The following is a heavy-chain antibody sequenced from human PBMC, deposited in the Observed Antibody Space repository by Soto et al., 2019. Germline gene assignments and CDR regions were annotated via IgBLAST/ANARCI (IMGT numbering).Heavy chain of an antibody. Sequence: LSLTCTVSSGSMTSGAFYGSWVRQHPGKGLEWIGHIHYSGSTYYTPSLESRVTISEDTSKNQFSLKLSSVTAADTAVYYCSRNIVRRVHFDYWATGTLVTVS. CDR2: IHYSGST. J-gene: IGHJ4*02. V-gene: IGHV4-31*03. CDR1: SGSMTSGAFY. CDR3: SRNIVRRVHFDY. D-gene: IGHD3-10*01.